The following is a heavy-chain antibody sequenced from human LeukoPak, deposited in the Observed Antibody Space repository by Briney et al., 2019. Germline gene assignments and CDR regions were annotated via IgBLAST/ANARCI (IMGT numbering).Heavy chain of an antibody. CDR3: ARGRDFYGSGSYWNY. Sequence: PSETLSHTCAVYGGSFNGYYWSWIRQPPGKGLEWIGEINHSGSTNYNPSIKSRVTISVDTSKNQFSLKLSSVTAADTAVYYCARGRDFYGSGSYWNYWGQGTLVTVSS. J-gene: IGHJ4*02. CDR2: INHSGST. D-gene: IGHD3-10*01. CDR1: GGSFNGYY. V-gene: IGHV4-34*01.